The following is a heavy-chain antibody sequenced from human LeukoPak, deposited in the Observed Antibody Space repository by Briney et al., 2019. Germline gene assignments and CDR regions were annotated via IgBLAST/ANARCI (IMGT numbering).Heavy chain of an antibody. CDR3: ARGRNYGITGS. Sequence: SETLSLTCTASGGSISSSSYYWGWIRQPPGKGLEWIGSIHYSGSTYYNPSLKSRVTISVDTSKNQFSLKLSSVTAADTAVYYCARGRNYGITGSWGQGTLVTVSS. V-gene: IGHV4-39*01. D-gene: IGHD1-14*01. CDR2: IHYSGST. J-gene: IGHJ4*02. CDR1: GGSISSSSYY.